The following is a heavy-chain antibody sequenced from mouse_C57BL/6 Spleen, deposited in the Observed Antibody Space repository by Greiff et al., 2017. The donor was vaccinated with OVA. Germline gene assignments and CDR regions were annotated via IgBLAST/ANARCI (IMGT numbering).Heavy chain of an antibody. Sequence: QVHVKQSGAELVRPGTSVKVSCKASGYAFTNYLIEWVKQRPGQGLEWIGVINPGSGGTNYNEKFKGKATLTADKSSSTAYMQLSSLTSEDSAVYFCARGVDNYEGYYAMDYWGQGTSVTVSS. CDR1: GYAFTNYL. CDR3: ARGVDNYEGYYAMDY. D-gene: IGHD1-3*01. CDR2: INPGSGGT. V-gene: IGHV1-54*01. J-gene: IGHJ4*01.